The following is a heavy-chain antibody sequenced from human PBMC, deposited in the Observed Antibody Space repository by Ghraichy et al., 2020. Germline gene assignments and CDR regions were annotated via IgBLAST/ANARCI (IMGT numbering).Heavy chain of an antibody. Sequence: GGSLRLSCVGSGFNLSSYGMNWVRQSPGKGLEWVSYITSSGRSIFYTNSVKGRFTISRDNAKNSLSLQMNSLRDEDTAVYYCARASTVVRFFYYGGMDVWGQGTTVTVSS. CDR1: GFNLSSYG. CDR2: ITSSGRSI. CDR3: ARASTVVRFFYYGGMDV. D-gene: IGHD4-23*01. J-gene: IGHJ6*02. V-gene: IGHV3-48*02.